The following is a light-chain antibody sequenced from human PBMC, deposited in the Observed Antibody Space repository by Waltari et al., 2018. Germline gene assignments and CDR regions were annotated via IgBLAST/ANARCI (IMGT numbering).Light chain of an antibody. CDR2: EVS. CDR3: CSYAGSSTFV. CDR1: SSDVGSYNL. Sequence: QSALTQPASVSGSPGQSITISCTGTSSDVGSYNLVSWYQPHPGKAPKLMIYEVSKRPSGVSNRFSGSKSGNTASLTISGLQAEDEADYYCCSYAGSSTFVFGGGTKLTVL. J-gene: IGLJ3*02. V-gene: IGLV2-23*02.